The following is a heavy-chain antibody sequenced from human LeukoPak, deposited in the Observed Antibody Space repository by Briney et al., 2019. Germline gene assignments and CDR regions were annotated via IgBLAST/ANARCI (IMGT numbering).Heavy chain of an antibody. D-gene: IGHD2-21*01. CDR3: ARDLGCGGDCYDY. CDR1: GYTFTGYY. V-gene: IGHV1-69*13. J-gene: IGHJ4*02. Sequence: SVKVSCKASGYTFTGYYMHWVRQTPGQGLEGMGGIIPIFGTANYAQKFQGRVTITADESTSTAYMELSSLRSEDTAVYYCARDLGCGGDCYDYWGQGTLVTVSS. CDR2: IIPIFGTA.